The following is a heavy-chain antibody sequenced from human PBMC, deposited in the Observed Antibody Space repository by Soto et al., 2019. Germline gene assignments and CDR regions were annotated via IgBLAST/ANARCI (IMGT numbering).Heavy chain of an antibody. Sequence: ASVKVSCKGSGDTFSSYGITWVRQAPGQGLEWVGGIIPVFGAANFAQRFQGRVTITADASTSIAYLQMNSLKTEDTAVYYCTRFSYSYGYPFDYWGQGTLVTVSS. CDR3: TRFSYSYGYPFDY. J-gene: IGHJ4*02. CDR2: IIPVFGAA. V-gene: IGHV1-69*13. CDR1: GDTFSSYG. D-gene: IGHD5-18*01.